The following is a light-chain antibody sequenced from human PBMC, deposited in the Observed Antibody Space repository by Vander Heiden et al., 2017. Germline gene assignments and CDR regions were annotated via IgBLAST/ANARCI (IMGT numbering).Light chain of an antibody. CDR1: NIGTKS. CDR3: HVWDSSSDHVV. V-gene: IGLV3-21*02. CDR2: DDR. J-gene: IGLJ2*01. Sequence: SYVLTQPPSVSVAPGQTARFTWGGSNIGTKSVHWYQQKPGQAPVLVVYDDRDRPSGIPDRFSGSNSGNTATLTINRVEAGDEADYYCHVWDSSSDHVVFGGGTKLTVL.